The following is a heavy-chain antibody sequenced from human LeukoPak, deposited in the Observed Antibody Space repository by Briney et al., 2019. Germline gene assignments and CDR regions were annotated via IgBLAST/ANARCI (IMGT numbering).Heavy chain of an antibody. V-gene: IGHV3-73*01. D-gene: IGHD4-11*01. CDR1: GFTFSGSS. CDR3: TRWDDYIRNPFDY. CDR2: ITSKANHYAT. Sequence: GGSLKLSCAASGFTFSGSSMHWVRQASGKGLEWVGRITSKANHYATGYAESVKGRFTISRDDSMNTAFLQMNSLTTEDTAVYYCTRWDDYIRNPFDYWGQGTLVTVSS. J-gene: IGHJ4*02.